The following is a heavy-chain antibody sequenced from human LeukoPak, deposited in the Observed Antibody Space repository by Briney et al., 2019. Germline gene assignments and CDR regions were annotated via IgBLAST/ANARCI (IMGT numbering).Heavy chain of an antibody. CDR1: GFTLSSNW. V-gene: IGHV3-74*01. CDR3: VRDLGGRSGH. CDR2: INEDGSTT. D-gene: IGHD1-26*01. Sequence: GGSLRLSCAASGFTLSSNWMHWVRQAPGKGLVWVSRINEDGSTTNYADSVKGRSTIFRDNAKNALYLQMNSLRAEDTAVYYCVRDLGGRSGHWGQGTLVTVSS. J-gene: IGHJ4*02.